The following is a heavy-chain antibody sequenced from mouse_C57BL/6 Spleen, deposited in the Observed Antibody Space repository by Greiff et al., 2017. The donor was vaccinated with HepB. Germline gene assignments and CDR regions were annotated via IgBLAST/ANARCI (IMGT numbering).Heavy chain of an antibody. CDR3: ATLYYGSWFAY. CDR1: GYTFTSYW. CDR2: IDPSDSYT. D-gene: IGHD2-1*01. V-gene: IGHV1-69*01. Sequence: VQLQQPGAELVMPGASVKLSCKASGYTFTSYWMHWVKQRPGQGLEWIGEIDPSDSYTNYNQKFKGKSKLTVDKSSSTASMQLSRLTSEDSAVYDCATLYYGSWFAYWGQGTLVTVSA. J-gene: IGHJ3*01.